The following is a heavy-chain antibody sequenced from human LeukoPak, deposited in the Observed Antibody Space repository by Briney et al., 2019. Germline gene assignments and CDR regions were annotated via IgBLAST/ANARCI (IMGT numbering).Heavy chain of an antibody. Sequence: PGGSLRLSCAASGFTFSRYSMNWVRQAPGKGLEWVSHISTSSGTIYYADSVKGRFTISRDNAKNSLYLQMDSLRVEDTAVYYCARDSSPSYGSSGYRPADFDYWGQGTLVSVSS. CDR1: GFTFSRYS. CDR2: ISTSSGTI. J-gene: IGHJ4*02. V-gene: IGHV3-48*01. CDR3: ARDSSPSYGSSGYRPADFDY. D-gene: IGHD3-22*01.